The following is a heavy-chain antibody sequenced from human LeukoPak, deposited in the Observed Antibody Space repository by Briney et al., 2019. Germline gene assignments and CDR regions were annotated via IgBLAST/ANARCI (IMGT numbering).Heavy chain of an antibody. V-gene: IGHV1-24*01. CDR2: FDPEDGET. Sequence: ASVKVSCKVSGYTLTELSMHWVRQAPGKGLEWMGGFDPEDGETIYAQKFQGRVTMTEDTSTDTAYMELSSLRSEDTAVYYCAIVSTGGSGSYYFDYWGQGTLVTVSS. CDR3: AIVSTGGSGSYYFDY. J-gene: IGHJ4*02. CDR1: GYTLTELS. D-gene: IGHD3-10*01.